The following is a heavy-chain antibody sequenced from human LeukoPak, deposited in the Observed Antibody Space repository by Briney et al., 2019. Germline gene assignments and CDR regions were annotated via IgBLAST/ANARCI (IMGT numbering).Heavy chain of an antibody. CDR1: RGFFSDGGYS. V-gene: IGHV4-30-2*01. CDR2: IYQSETT. J-gene: IGHJ6*02. D-gene: IGHD1-26*01. CDR3: ARGARGSYAPYGMDV. Sequence: SQTLSLTCTVSRGFFSDGGYSWNWIRQPPGKGLEWIGSIYQSETTYYNPSLKSRVTLSTDTSKNHFSLKLYSVTAADTAVYYCARGARGSYAPYGMDVWGQGTTVTVSS.